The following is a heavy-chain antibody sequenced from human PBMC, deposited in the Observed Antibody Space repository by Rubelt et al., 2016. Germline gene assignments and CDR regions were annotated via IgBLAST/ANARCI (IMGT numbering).Heavy chain of an antibody. CDR2: IYYNGNT. V-gene: IGHV4-31*03. D-gene: IGHD5-12*01. Sequence: QLQESGPGLVKPSETLSLTCTVSGDSIRSSSYHWGWIRQSPGKGLEWIGYIYYNGNTYYNPSLKSRVSISIDTSKNQFSLNLSSVTAADTAVYYCARVGDSCHNGYHFEYWGQGTLVTVSS. CDR1: GDSIRSSSYH. CDR3: ARVGDSCHNGYHFEY. J-gene: IGHJ4*02.